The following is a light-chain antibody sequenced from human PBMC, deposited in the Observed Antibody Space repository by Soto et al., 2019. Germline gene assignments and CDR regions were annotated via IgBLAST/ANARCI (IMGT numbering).Light chain of an antibody. V-gene: IGKV3-15*01. J-gene: IGKJ5*01. Sequence: EIVMTQSPATLSVPSGERATLSCRASQSVSSSYLAWYQQKPGQAPRLLIYGASTRATGIPARFSGSGSGTEFTLTISSLQSEDFAVYYCQQYNNWPRTFGQGTRLEIK. CDR1: QSVSSSY. CDR3: QQYNNWPRT. CDR2: GAS.